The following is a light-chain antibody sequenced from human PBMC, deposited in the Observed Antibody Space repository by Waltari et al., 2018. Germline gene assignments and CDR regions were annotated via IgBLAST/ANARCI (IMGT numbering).Light chain of an antibody. Sequence: EIVLTQSPATLSLSPGARANIPCMASHSVREYLAWYQQRPGQAPRLLIYDASNRATGVPARFSGTGYETDFTLTINNLEPEDFAVYYCQQRISWPLTFGGGSKVEIK. CDR3: QQRISWPLT. CDR1: HSVREY. CDR2: DAS. J-gene: IGKJ4*01. V-gene: IGKV3-11*01.